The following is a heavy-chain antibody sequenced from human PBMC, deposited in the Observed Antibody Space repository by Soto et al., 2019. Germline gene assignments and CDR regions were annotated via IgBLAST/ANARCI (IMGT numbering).Heavy chain of an antibody. CDR1: GFTFSSYS. V-gene: IGHV3-21*01. CDR3: ARDGDDIVVVPAAIPSAFDI. Sequence: GGSLRLSCAASGFTFSSYSMNWVRQAPGKGLEWVSSISSSSSYIYYADSVKGRFTISRDNAKNSLYLQMNSLRAEDTAVYYCARDGDDIVVVPAAIPSAFDIWGQGTMVTVSS. D-gene: IGHD2-2*01. CDR2: ISSSSSYI. J-gene: IGHJ3*02.